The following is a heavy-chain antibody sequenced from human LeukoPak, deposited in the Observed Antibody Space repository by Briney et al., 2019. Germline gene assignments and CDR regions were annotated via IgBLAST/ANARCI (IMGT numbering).Heavy chain of an antibody. D-gene: IGHD3-22*01. J-gene: IGHJ5*02. Sequence: TSETLSLTCAVSGGSISSSNWWSWVRQPPGKGLEWIGEIYHSGSTNYNPSLKSRVTISVDKSKNQFSLKLSSVTAADTAVYYCARSTYYYDSSGYYWGSTLNWFDPWGQGTLVTVSS. V-gene: IGHV4-4*02. CDR2: IYHSGST. CDR3: ARSTYYYDSSGYYWGSTLNWFDP. CDR1: GGSISSSNW.